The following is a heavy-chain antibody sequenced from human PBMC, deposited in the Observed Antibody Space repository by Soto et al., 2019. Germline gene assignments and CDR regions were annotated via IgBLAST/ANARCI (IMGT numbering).Heavy chain of an antibody. CDR2: ISTDGSVT. J-gene: IGHJ4*02. Sequence: EVQLVESGGGLVQPGGSLRLSCAASGLTFSSYWMHWVRQAPGKGLVWVSRISTDGSVTTYADSVKGRSTISRDNAKNTLYLQMISLRTEDTAVYECARAPYSSGWGGFDYWGQGTVVTASS. CDR1: GLTFSSYW. V-gene: IGHV3-74*01. D-gene: IGHD6-19*01. CDR3: ARAPYSSGWGGFDY.